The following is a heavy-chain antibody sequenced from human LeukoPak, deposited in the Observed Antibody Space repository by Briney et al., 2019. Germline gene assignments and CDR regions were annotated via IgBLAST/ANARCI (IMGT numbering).Heavy chain of an antibody. Sequence: SETLSLTCSVSGGSISNNNYNWGWIRQPPGRGLEWIGNKYYTGCTYYSGSPYYNPSLKSRVTIPVDTSKNQFSLNLSSVTAADTAVYYCASQRDLQYCSGASCYGRFDPWGQGILVRVSS. CDR3: ASQRDLQYCSGASCYGRFDP. J-gene: IGHJ5*02. D-gene: IGHD2-15*01. V-gene: IGHV4-61*05. CDR2: TYYSGSP. CDR1: GGSISNNNYN.